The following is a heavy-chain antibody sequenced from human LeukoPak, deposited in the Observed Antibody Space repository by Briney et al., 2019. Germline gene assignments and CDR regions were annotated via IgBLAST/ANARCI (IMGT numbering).Heavy chain of an antibody. CDR1: GFTFSSYS. Sequence: PGGSLRLSCAASGFTFSSYSMNWVRQAPGKGLEWVSSISSSSSYIYYADSVKGRFTISRDNAKNSLYLQMNSLRAEDTAVYYCARDRAVDDAFDTWGQGTMVTVSS. V-gene: IGHV3-21*01. CDR2: ISSSSSYI. J-gene: IGHJ3*02. CDR3: ARDRAVDDAFDT. D-gene: IGHD5-24*01.